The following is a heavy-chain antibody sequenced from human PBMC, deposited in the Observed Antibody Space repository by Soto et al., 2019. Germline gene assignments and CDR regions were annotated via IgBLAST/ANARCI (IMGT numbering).Heavy chain of an antibody. CDR3: ARSFETLVLIRAFWFDP. D-gene: IGHD3-22*01. CDR2: ISYDGGNK. CDR1: AFTFSSYS. Sequence: GGSLRLSCAASAFTFSSYSMHWVRQAPGKGLEWVAVISYDGGNKYYADSVKGRFTISSDNSKNTLALQMNSLRPEDTAVYYCARSFETLVLIRAFWFDPWGQVTLVTVS. V-gene: IGHV3-30-3*01. J-gene: IGHJ5*02.